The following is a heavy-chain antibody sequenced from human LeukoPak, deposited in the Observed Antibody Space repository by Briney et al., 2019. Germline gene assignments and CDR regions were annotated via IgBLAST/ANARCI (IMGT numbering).Heavy chain of an antibody. J-gene: IGHJ4*02. CDR2: TYYRSKWYN. D-gene: IGHD6-13*01. Sequence: SQTLSLTCAISGDSVSSNSAAWNWIRQSPSRGLEWLGRTYYRSKWYNDYAVSVKSRITINPDTSKNQFSLKLSSVTAADTAVYYCASFPIAAAGTDYWGQGTLVTVSS. V-gene: IGHV6-1*01. CDR1: GDSVSSNSAA. CDR3: ASFPIAAAGTDY.